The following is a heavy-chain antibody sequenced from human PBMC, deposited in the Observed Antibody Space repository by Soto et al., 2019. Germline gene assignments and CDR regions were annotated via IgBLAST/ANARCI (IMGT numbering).Heavy chain of an antibody. J-gene: IGHJ4*02. CDR3: ARGPAYIDGWRTFDL. D-gene: IGHD6-19*01. V-gene: IGHV4-61*08. CDR2: TYYNGDT. CDR1: DDSFRGAEYY. Sequence: SETLSLTCTVPDDSFRGAEYYWSWIRQPLGKGPEWIGYTYYNGDTKYNPVLRSRVTMSEDTSKNQFSLRLSSVTAADTAVYFCARGPAYIDGWRTFDLWGRGILVTISS.